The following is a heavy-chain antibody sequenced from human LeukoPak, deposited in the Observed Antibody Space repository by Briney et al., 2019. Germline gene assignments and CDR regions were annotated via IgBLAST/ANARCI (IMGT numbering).Heavy chain of an antibody. CDR1: GGSFSGYY. D-gene: IGHD3-22*01. Sequence: SETLSLTCAVYGGSFSGYYWSWIRQPPGKGLEWIGEINHSGSTNYNPSLKSRVTISVDTSKNQFSLKLSSVTAADTAVYYCARDHYDSSGYYSDPYYYGMDVWGQGTTVTVSS. J-gene: IGHJ6*02. CDR3: ARDHYDSSGYYSDPYYYGMDV. CDR2: INHSGST. V-gene: IGHV4-34*01.